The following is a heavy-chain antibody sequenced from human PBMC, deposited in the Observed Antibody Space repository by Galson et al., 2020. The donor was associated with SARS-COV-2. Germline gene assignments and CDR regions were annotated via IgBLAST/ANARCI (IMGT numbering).Heavy chain of an antibody. CDR3: ARRPGVAAAGTGRFDP. Sequence: GGSLRLSCAASGFPFSIYAMSWVRQAPRQGLEWVSSIGGIDDGTQYADSVKGRFTISRDNSKNTLYLQMDTLRVDDTAVYYCARRPGVAAAGTGRFDPWGQGTLVTVSS. D-gene: IGHD6-13*01. CDR2: IGGIDDGT. V-gene: IGHV3-23*01. J-gene: IGHJ5*02. CDR1: GFPFSIYA.